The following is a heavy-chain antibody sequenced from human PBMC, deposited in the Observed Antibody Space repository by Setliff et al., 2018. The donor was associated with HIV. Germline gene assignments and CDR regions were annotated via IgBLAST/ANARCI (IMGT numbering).Heavy chain of an antibody. V-gene: IGHV4-38-2*01. D-gene: IGHD3-3*01. Sequence: SETLSLTCAVSGYSVSSGYYWGWIRQPPGKGLEWIASIYYSGSTYYAPSLRSRVTISVDRPQNQFSLTLLSVTAADTAVYYCARPSLGIGGGSLVDYWGQGILVTVSS. CDR3: ARPSLGIGGGSLVDY. CDR2: IYYSGST. CDR1: GYSVSSGYY. J-gene: IGHJ4*02.